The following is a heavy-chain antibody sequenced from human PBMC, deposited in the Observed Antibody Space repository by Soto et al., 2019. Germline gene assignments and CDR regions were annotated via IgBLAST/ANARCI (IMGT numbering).Heavy chain of an antibody. CDR1: GGTFCSYA. D-gene: IGHD2-21*02. V-gene: IGHV1-69*01. CDR2: IIPIFGTA. J-gene: IGHJ4*02. Sequence: SVKVSCKASGGTFCSYAISWVRQAPGQGLEWMGGIIPIFGTANYAQKFQGRVTITADESTSTAYMELSSLRSEDTAVYYCARDLHGGNSGYFDYWGQGTLVTVSS. CDR3: ARDLHGGNSGYFDY.